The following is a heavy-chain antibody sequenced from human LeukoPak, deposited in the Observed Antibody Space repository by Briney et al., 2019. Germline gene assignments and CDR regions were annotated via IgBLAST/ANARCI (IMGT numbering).Heavy chain of an antibody. Sequence: PGGSLRLSCEVSGFIFSDYWMHWVRQAPGKGLVWISRINSDGSSTSYADSVKGRFTISRDNSKNTLWLQMRTLGAEDTAVYYCAKAGSIRFDYWGQGTLVTVSS. CDR1: GFIFSDYW. CDR2: INSDGSST. V-gene: IGHV3-74*01. CDR3: AKAGSIRFDY. D-gene: IGHD1-14*01. J-gene: IGHJ4*02.